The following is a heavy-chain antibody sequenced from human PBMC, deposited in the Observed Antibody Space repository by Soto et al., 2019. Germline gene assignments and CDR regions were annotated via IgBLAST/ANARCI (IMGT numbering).Heavy chain of an antibody. CDR2: ISGSGGST. J-gene: IGHJ6*02. CDR1: GFTFSSLA. Sequence: PGRSLRLSCAASGFTFSSLAMSRVRQAPGKGLEWVSAISGSGGSTYYADSVKGRFTISRDNSKNTLYLQMNSLRAEDTAVYYCASRYFKGYYYYYGMDVWGQGTTVTVSS. D-gene: IGHD3-10*01. CDR3: ASRYFKGYYYYYGMDV. V-gene: IGHV3-23*01.